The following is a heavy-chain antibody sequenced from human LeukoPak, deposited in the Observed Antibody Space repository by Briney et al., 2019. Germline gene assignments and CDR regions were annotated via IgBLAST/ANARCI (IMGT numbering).Heavy chain of an antibody. V-gene: IGHV3-48*02. CDR1: GFPFSSYN. Sequence: GGSLRLSCAASGFPFSSYNMNWVRQAPGKGLEWVSYISSSSSTIYYAASVKGRFTISRDNAKNSLYLQMNSLRDEDTAVYYCARVWGSGSYFLGRLDYWGQGTLVTVSS. CDR2: ISSSSSTI. J-gene: IGHJ4*02. D-gene: IGHD3-10*01. CDR3: ARVWGSGSYFLGRLDY.